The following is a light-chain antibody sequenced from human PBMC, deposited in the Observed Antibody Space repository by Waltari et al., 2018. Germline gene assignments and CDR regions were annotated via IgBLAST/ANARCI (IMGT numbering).Light chain of an antibody. CDR2: WAS. Sequence: DIVLTQSPDSLAVSLGERATINCKSSQSVLYNSNSKNLLAWYQQKPGQPPKLLIYWASTRESGVPDRFSGSGSGTDFTLTISSLQAEDVAVYYCQQYHSSPITFGQGTRLEIK. J-gene: IGKJ5*01. V-gene: IGKV4-1*01. CDR3: QQYHSSPIT. CDR1: QSVLYNSNSKNL.